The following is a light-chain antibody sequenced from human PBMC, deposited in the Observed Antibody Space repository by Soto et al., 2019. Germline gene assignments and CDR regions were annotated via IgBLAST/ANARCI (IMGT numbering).Light chain of an antibody. CDR3: AAWDDRLNGVV. V-gene: IGLV1-36*01. Sequence: QSVLTQPPSVSAAPGQKVTISCSGSSSNIGSNFVSWYQQLPGTAPKLLIHYDDVLPSGVSHRFSGSKSGTSASLAISGLQSEDEADYYCAAWDDRLNGVVFGGGTKLTVL. CDR1: SSNIGSNF. CDR2: YDD. J-gene: IGLJ2*01.